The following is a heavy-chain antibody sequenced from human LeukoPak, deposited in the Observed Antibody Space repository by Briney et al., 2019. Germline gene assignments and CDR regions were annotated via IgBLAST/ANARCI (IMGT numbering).Heavy chain of an antibody. J-gene: IGHJ4*02. CDR3: ARGAGNDFDY. Sequence: PGGSLRLSCAASGFTSSSYSMNWVRQAPGKGLEWVSSISSSSSYIYYADSVKGRFTISRDNAKNSLYLQMNSLRAEDTAVYYCARGAGNDFDYWGQGTLVTVSS. CDR1: GFTSSSYS. CDR2: ISSSSSYI. V-gene: IGHV3-21*01.